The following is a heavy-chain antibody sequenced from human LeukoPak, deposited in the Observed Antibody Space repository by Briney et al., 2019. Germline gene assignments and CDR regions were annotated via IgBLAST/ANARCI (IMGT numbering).Heavy chain of an antibody. Sequence: PGGSLRLSCAASGFPFSNFAMTWVRQAPGKGLEWVSAISAGGSSTYSADSVKGRFTISRDNSKNMLYLQMNSPRAEDTAIYFCAKLSRSSGRVDYFAYWGQGTLVTVSS. CDR2: ISAGGSST. D-gene: IGHD6-19*01. J-gene: IGHJ4*02. V-gene: IGHV3-23*01. CDR1: GFPFSNFA. CDR3: AKLSRSSGRVDYFAY.